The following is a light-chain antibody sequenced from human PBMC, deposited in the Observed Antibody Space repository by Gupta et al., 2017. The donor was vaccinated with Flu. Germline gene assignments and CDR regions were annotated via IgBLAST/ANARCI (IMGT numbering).Light chain of an antibody. J-gene: IGKJ3*01. CDR2: AAS. V-gene: IGKV1-39*01. CDR3: QQRHSTPFS. CDR1: QMVSDY. Sequence: PTCLYASVGYRVTSSCRAGQMVSDYLCWFQQKPGNAPKLVIYAASRGKSGVPSRFSGSGSGTEFTLTISGRQHEDFANYYCQQRHSTPFSFGHGTNVDIK.